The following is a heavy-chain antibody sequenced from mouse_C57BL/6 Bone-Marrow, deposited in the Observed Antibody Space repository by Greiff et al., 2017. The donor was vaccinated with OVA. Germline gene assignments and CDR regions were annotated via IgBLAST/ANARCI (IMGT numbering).Heavy chain of an antibody. CDR1: GYTFTSYW. Sequence: QVQLQQPGAELVKPGASVKLSCKASGYTFTSYWMQWVKQRPGQGLEWIGEIDPSDSYTNYNQKFKGKATLTVDTSSSTAYMQLSSLTSEGAAGYYCARKSGNSSFGYWGQGTTLTVSS. V-gene: IGHV1-50*01. CDR3: ARKSGNSSFGY. J-gene: IGHJ2*01. D-gene: IGHD1-1*01. CDR2: IDPSDSYT.